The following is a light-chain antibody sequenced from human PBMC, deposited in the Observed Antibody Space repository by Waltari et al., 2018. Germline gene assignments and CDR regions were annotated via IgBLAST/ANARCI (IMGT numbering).Light chain of an antibody. CDR1: QSITTS. Sequence: DIQMTQSPSSLSASVGARVTSTCRASQSITTSLNWYQQLPGKAPILLISAASSLQSGVPSRFSGSGSGTDFTLAISSLQAEDFATYYCQQTYSTPLTFGGGTKVEIK. V-gene: IGKV1-39*01. CDR2: AAS. J-gene: IGKJ4*01. CDR3: QQTYSTPLT.